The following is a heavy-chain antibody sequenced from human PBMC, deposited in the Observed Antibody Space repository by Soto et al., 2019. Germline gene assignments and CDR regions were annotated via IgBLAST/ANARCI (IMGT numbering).Heavy chain of an antibody. Sequence: ALVKVSCKASGYTSTSFYMHWVRQAPGQGLEWMGIFNPTDGSTTYARKFQGRVTMTRDTSTNTVYLELTSLTSEDTAVYYCARDEDSGSYYFDYWGQGSLVTVSS. CDR3: ARDEDSGSYYFDY. CDR1: GYTSTSFY. V-gene: IGHV1-46*01. J-gene: IGHJ4*02. D-gene: IGHD1-26*01. CDR2: FNPTDGST.